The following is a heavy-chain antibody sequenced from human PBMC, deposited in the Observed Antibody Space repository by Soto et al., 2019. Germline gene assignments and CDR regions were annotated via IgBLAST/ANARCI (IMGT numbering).Heavy chain of an antibody. J-gene: IGHJ4*02. Sequence: SVKVSCKASGYTFTSYDINWVRQATGQGLEWMGWMNPNSGNTGYAQKFQGRVTMTRNTSISTAYMELSSLRSEDTAVYYCARGIEGLYYDYVWGSYRPFCFDYWGQGTLVTVSS. CDR2: MNPNSGNT. CDR3: ARGIEGLYYDYVWGSYRPFCFDY. V-gene: IGHV1-8*01. CDR1: GYTFTSYD. D-gene: IGHD3-16*02.